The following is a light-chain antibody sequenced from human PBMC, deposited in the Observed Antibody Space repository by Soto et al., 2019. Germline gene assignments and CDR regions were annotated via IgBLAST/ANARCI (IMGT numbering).Light chain of an antibody. Sequence: DIQMTQSPSSLSASVGDRVTITCRASQSISSYLNWYQQKPGKAPKLLIYAASSLQSGVPSRFSGSGSGTDFTLTISSLQPEDFATYYCQQSYSTPRPCGQGTRREIK. J-gene: IGKJ5*01. CDR1: QSISSY. CDR3: QQSYSTPRP. V-gene: IGKV1-39*01. CDR2: AAS.